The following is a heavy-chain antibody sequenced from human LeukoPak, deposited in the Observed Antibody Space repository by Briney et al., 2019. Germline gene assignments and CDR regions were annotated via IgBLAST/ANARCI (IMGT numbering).Heavy chain of an antibody. J-gene: IGHJ3*02. D-gene: IGHD1-26*01. CDR3: ATVRERRNAFDI. V-gene: IGHV1-2*02. CDR2: INPNSGGT. CDR1: GYTFTGYY. Sequence: ASVKVSRKASGYTFTGYYMHWVRQAPGQGLEWMGWINPNSGGTNYAQKFQGRVTMTRDTSISTAYMELSRLRSDDTAVYYCATVRERRNAFDIWGQGTMVTVSS.